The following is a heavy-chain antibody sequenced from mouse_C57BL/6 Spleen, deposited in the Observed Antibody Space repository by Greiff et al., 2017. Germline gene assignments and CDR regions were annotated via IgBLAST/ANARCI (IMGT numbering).Heavy chain of an antibody. V-gene: IGHV1-26*01. D-gene: IGHD1-1*01. CDR1: GYTFTDYY. CDR2: INPNNGGT. CDR3: ARGDGVVEEDYYAMDY. Sequence: EVQLQQSGPELVKPGASVKISCKASGYTFTDYYMNWVKQSHGKSLEWIGDINPNNGGTSYNQKFKGKATLTVDKSSSTAYMELRSLTAEDSAVYYCARGDGVVEEDYYAMDYWGQGTSVTVSS. J-gene: IGHJ4*01.